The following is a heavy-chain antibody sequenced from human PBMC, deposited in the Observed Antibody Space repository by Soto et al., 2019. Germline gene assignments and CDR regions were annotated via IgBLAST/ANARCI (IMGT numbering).Heavy chain of an antibody. V-gene: IGHV4-59*01. CDR1: GGSISSYY. J-gene: IGHJ6*02. D-gene: IGHD5-18*01. Sequence: SETLSLTCTVSGGSISSYYWGWIRQPPGKGLEWIGYIYYSGSTNYNPSLKSRVTISVDTSKNQFSLKLSSVTAADTAVYYCARGHTAMAASHYYYYYGMDVWGQGTTVTVSS. CDR2: IYYSGST. CDR3: ARGHTAMAASHYYYYYGMDV.